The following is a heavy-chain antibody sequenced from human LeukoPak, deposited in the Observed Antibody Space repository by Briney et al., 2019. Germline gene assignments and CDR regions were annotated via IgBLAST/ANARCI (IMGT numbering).Heavy chain of an antibody. CDR2: IGTSSTTI. CDR3: ARFAAGGSYYYYMDV. J-gene: IGHJ6*03. CDR1: GFTFSSYA. V-gene: IGHV3-48*01. Sequence: QSGGSLRLSCAASGFTFSSYAMSWVRQPPGKGLEWVSNIGTSSTTIYYADSVKGRFTISRDNAKNSLYLQMNSLRADDTAVYYCARFAAGGSYYYYMDVWGKGTTVTVSS. D-gene: IGHD6-25*01.